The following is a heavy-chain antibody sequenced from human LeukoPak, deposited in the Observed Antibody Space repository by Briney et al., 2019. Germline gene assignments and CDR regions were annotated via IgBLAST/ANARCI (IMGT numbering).Heavy chain of an antibody. CDR2: INPSGGST. CDR1: GYTFTSYY. J-gene: IGHJ4*02. CDR3: ARGGALLWFGELGLDY. V-gene: IGHV1-46*01. Sequence: GASVKVSCKASGYTFTSYYMHWVRQAPGQGLEWMGIINPSGGSTSYAQKFQGRVTMTRDTSTSTVYMELSSLRSEDTAVYYCARGGALLWFGELGLDYWGQGTLVTVSS. D-gene: IGHD3-10*01.